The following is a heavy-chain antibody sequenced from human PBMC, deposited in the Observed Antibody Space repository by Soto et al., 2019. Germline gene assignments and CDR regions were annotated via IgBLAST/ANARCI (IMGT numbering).Heavy chain of an antibody. CDR3: ARERGVAPPVAGNTHYYYYMDV. V-gene: IGHV1-18*01. D-gene: IGHD6-19*01. CDR1: GYSFTNYG. Sequence: QDQLVQSGVEVKKPGASVKVSCKASGYSFTNYGITWVRQAPGQGFEWMGWISAYNGNTNYAQKFQGRVTLTTDASTSTAYLELRGLRSDDTAVYYCARERGVAPPVAGNTHYYYYMDVWGKGTTVTVSS. CDR2: ISAYNGNT. J-gene: IGHJ6*03.